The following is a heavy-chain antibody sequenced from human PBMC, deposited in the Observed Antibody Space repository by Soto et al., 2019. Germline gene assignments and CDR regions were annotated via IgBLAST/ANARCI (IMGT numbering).Heavy chain of an antibody. V-gene: IGHV3-21*01. Sequence: EVQLVESGGGLVQPGGSLRLSCAASGFSFSDYSMNWVRQAPGKGLEWVSSISGSTSYTYYADSLQDRFTVSRDNAEKSLYLQMNILSAADTAVYYCARDGAFCSGTGCRDYYHYMDFWGKGTTVTVSS. CDR2: ISGSTSYT. CDR3: ARDGAFCSGTGCRDYYHYMDF. J-gene: IGHJ6*03. CDR1: GFSFSDYS. D-gene: IGHD2-2*01.